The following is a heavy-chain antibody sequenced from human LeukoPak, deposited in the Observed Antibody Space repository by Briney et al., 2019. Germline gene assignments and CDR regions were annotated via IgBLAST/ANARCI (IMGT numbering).Heavy chain of an antibody. J-gene: IGHJ4*02. V-gene: IGHV3-30*02. CDR3: AIPREAGSGYYFDY. D-gene: IGHD3-3*01. Sequence: GGSLRLSCAASGFTFSNYGIHWVRQAPGKGLEWVTFIRSDGSNKYYADSVKGRFTISRDNSKNTLYLQMNSLRVEDTAVYYCAIPREAGSGYYFDYWGQGTLVTVSS. CDR1: GFTFSNYG. CDR2: IRSDGSNK.